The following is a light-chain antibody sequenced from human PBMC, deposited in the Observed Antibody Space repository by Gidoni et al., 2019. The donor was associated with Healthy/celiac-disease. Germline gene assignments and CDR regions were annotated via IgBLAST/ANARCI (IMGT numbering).Light chain of an antibody. CDR3: QQFNNWPPIT. CDR2: GAF. J-gene: IGKJ5*01. CDR1: QSVRSN. V-gene: IGKV3-15*01. Sequence: EIVMTQSPATLSVSPGERATLSCRASQSVRSNLAWYQQKPGQAPRLLIYGAFTRAPGIPARFSGSGFGTEFTLTISSLQFEDFAVYDCQQFNNWPPITFGQGTRLEIK.